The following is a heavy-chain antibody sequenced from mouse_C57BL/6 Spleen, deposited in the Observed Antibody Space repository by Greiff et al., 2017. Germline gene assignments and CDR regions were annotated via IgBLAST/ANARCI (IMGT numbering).Heavy chain of an antibody. CDR3: ARPETYWYFDD. V-gene: IGHV5-6*01. CDR1: GFTFSSYG. Sequence: EVILVESGGDLVKPGGSLKLSCAASGFTFSSYGMSWVRQTPDKRLEWVATICSGGSYTYYPDSVKGRFTFSRDKAKNTLYMQMSSLKSEDTAVYYCARPETYWYFDDWGTGTTVTVSS. CDR2: ICSGGSYT. J-gene: IGHJ1*03.